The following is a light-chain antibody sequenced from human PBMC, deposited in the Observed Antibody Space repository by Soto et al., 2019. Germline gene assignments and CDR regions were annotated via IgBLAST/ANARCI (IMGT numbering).Light chain of an antibody. CDR1: QTVSRY. V-gene: IGKV1-39*01. CDR2: AAS. Sequence: DIQLTQSPSSLSASVGDTVTITCRASQTVSRYLNWYQQKSGTAPKLLIYAASTLHTGVPSRFSGRGSGTDCTLTNNNLQREDVADYFCQQTYSNLWTFGQGTKVVIK. CDR3: QQTYSNLWT. J-gene: IGKJ1*01.